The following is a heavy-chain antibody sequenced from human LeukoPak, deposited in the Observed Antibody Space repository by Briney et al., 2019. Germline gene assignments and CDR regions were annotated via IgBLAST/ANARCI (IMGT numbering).Heavy chain of an antibody. D-gene: IGHD3-10*01. CDR1: GGSIGSYY. CDR2: IYYSGST. CDR3: ARVLPPGIHDY. Sequence: PSETLSLTCTVSGGSIGSYYWSWIRQPPGKGLEWIGYIYYSGSTNYNPSLKSRVTISVDTSKNQFSLKLSSVTAADTAVYYCARVLPPGIHDYWGQGTLVTVSS. J-gene: IGHJ4*02. V-gene: IGHV4-59*01.